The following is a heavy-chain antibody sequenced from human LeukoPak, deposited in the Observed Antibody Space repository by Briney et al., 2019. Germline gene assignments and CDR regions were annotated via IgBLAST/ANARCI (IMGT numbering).Heavy chain of an antibody. CDR3: GRESSGAFDI. V-gene: IGHV3-48*04. CDR1: GFTFSSYA. J-gene: IGHJ3*02. CDR2: VSSGAGTT. D-gene: IGHD6-25*01. Sequence: PGGSLRLSCSASGFTFSSYAMSWVRQGPGKGLEWLAYVSSGAGTTYYADSVKGRFTISRDNARDSLYLQMSSLRVEDTALYFCGRESSGAFDIWGQGTMVTVSP.